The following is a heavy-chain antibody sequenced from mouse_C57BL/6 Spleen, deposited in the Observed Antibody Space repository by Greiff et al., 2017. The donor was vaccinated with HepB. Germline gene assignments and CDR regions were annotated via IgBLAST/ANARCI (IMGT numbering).Heavy chain of an antibody. CDR3: ARELGGSSSWFAY. D-gene: IGHD1-1*01. Sequence: EVKLVESGPVLVKPGPSVKISCKASGFTFTDYYMHWVKQSHGKSLEWIGLVYPYNGGTSYNQKFKGKATLTVDTSSSTAYMELNSLTSEDSAVYYCARELGGSSSWFAYWGQGTLVTVSA. CDR2: VYPYNGGT. J-gene: IGHJ3*01. CDR1: GFTFTDYY. V-gene: IGHV1-36*01.